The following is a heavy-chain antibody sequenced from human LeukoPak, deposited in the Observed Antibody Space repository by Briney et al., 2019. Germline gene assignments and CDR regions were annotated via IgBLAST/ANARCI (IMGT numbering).Heavy chain of an antibody. CDR2: IIPIFGTA. V-gene: IGHV1-69*13. CDR1: GGTFSSYA. J-gene: IGHJ4*02. D-gene: IGHD3-22*01. Sequence: ASVKVSCKASGGTFSSYAISWVRQAPGQGLEWMGGIIPIFGTANYAQKFQGRVTITADESTSTAYMELSSLRSEDTAVYYCAREAAAPYDSSSWGQGTLVTVSS. CDR3: AREAAAPYDSSS.